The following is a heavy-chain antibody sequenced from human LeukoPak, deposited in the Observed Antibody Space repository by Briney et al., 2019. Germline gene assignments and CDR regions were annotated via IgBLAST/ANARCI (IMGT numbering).Heavy chain of an antibody. J-gene: IGHJ4*02. CDR2: FYTDDSDT. Sequence: GESLKISCNGSGYKFTNYWIAWGRQMPGKGLEWMGMFYTDDSDTRYNPSFQGHVTISADKSITTAYLQWSSLKASDTAMYYCARHIGLTTRYLDYWGQGTLVTVSS. D-gene: IGHD4/OR15-4a*01. CDR1: GYKFTNYW. V-gene: IGHV5-51*01. CDR3: ARHIGLTTRYLDY.